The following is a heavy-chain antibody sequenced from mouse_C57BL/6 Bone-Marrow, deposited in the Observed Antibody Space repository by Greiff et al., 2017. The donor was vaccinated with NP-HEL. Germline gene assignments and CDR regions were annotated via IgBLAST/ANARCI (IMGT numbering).Heavy chain of an antibody. Sequence: EVQLQQSGAELVRPGASVKLSCTASGFNITDYYMHWVKQRPEQGLEWIGRIDPEDGDTEYAPKFQGKATMTADTSSNTAYLQLSSLTSEDTAVYYCTTYYYGSSSWFAYWGQGTLVTVSA. CDR1: GFNITDYY. D-gene: IGHD1-1*01. CDR3: TTYYYGSSSWFAY. V-gene: IGHV14-1*01. J-gene: IGHJ3*01. CDR2: IDPEDGDT.